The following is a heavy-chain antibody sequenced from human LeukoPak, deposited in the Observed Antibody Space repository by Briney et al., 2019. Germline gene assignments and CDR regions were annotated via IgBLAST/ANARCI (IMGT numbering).Heavy chain of an antibody. D-gene: IGHD6-19*01. J-gene: IGHJ4*02. V-gene: IGHV3-15*01. CDR3: AKDGRGWLAYFDY. Sequence: PGGSLRLSCAASGFTFSNAWMSWVRQAPGKGLEWVGRIKSKTDGGTTDYAAPVKGRFTISRDDSKNTLYLQMNSLKTEDTAVYYCAKDGRGWLAYFDYWGQGTLVTVSS. CDR2: IKSKTDGGTT. CDR1: GFTFSNAW.